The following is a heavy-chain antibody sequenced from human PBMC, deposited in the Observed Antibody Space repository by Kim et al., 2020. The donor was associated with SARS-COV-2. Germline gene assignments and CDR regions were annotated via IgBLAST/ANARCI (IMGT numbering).Heavy chain of an antibody. V-gene: IGHV4-30-2*04. CDR3: ARVGGYSYGLPDY. D-gene: IGHD5-18*01. J-gene: IGHJ4*02. Sequence: SNPSLKSRVTISVDTSKNQFSLKLSSVTAADTAVYYCARVGGYSYGLPDYWGQGTLVTVSS.